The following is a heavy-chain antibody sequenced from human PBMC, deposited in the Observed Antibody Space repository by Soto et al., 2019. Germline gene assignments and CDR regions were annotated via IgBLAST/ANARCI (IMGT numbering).Heavy chain of an antibody. D-gene: IGHD3-22*01. J-gene: IGHJ4*02. CDR2: IYYSGST. CDR3: ARISSGYVDY. V-gene: IGHV4-59*01. Sequence: QVQLQESGPGLVKPSETLSLTCTVSGGSISSYYWSWIRQPPGKGLEWIGYIYYSGSTNYNPSLKSRVIISVDTSKNQFSLKLSSVTAADTAVYYCARISSGYVDYWGQGTLVTVSS. CDR1: GGSISSYY.